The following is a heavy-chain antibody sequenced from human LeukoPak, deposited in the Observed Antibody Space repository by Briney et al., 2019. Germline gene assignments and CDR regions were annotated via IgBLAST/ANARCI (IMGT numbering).Heavy chain of an antibody. Sequence: GGSLRLSCAASGFTFSSYAISWVRQAPGKGLEWVSAISGSGGSTYYADSVKGRFTISRDNSKNTLYLQMNSRRADDTAVYYCAKDPRGWLSTPDYWGQGTLVTVSS. V-gene: IGHV3-23*01. CDR2: ISGSGGST. J-gene: IGHJ4*02. CDR1: GFTFSSYA. D-gene: IGHD3-22*01. CDR3: AKDPRGWLSTPDY.